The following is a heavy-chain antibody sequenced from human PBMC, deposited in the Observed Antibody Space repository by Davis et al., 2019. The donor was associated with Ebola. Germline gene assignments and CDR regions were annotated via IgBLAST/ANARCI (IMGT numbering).Heavy chain of an antibody. Sequence: PGGSLRLSCEASEFTFSSYRMNWVRQAPGKGLEWVSSIGSSGNYIYYADSLKGRFTISRDNAKNSLYLQMNSLRAEDTAVYHCARGGYYDSSGYSHAAFDIWGQGTMVTVSS. CDR3: ARGGYYDSSGYSHAAFDI. J-gene: IGHJ3*02. V-gene: IGHV3-21*01. D-gene: IGHD3-22*01. CDR1: EFTFSSYR. CDR2: IGSSGNYI.